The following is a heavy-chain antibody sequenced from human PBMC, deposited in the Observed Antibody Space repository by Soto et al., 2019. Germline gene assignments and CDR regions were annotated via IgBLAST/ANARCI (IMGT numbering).Heavy chain of an antibody. D-gene: IGHD6-6*01. CDR1: GYTFTSYG. CDR3: ARKSIAARHPYFDY. V-gene: IGHV1-18*01. Sequence: ASVKLSCKASGYTFTSYGISWVRQAPGQGLEWMGWISAYNGNTNYAQKLQGRVTMTTDTSTSTAYMELRSLRSDDTAVYYCARKSIAARHPYFDYWGQGTLVTVSS. J-gene: IGHJ4*02. CDR2: ISAYNGNT.